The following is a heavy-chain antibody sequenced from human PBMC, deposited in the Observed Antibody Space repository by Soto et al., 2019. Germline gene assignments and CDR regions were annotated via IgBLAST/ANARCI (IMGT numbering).Heavy chain of an antibody. CDR2: ISSSGSTI. D-gene: IGHD3-22*01. CDR3: ARWGYYDSSGYYALRFDY. J-gene: IGHJ4*02. CDR1: GFTFSSYE. V-gene: IGHV3-48*03. Sequence: PGGSLRLSCAASGFTFSSYEMNWVRQAPGKGLEWVSYISSSGSTIYYADSVKGRFTISRDNAKNSLYLQMNSLRAEDTAVYYCARWGYYDSSGYYALRFDYWGQGTLVTVSS.